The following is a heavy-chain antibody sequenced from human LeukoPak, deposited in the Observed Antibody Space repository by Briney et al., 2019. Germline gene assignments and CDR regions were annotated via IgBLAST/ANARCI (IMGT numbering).Heavy chain of an antibody. V-gene: IGHV3-30*02. J-gene: IGHJ4*02. Sequence: GGSLRLSCAASGFTFSSYGMHWVRQAPGKGLEWAAFIRYDGSNKYYADSVKGRFTISRDNSKNTLYLQMNSLRAEDTAVYYCAKDQAWRDYYALVDYWGQGTLVTVSS. CDR2: IRYDGSNK. CDR1: GFTFSSYG. CDR3: AKDQAWRDYYALVDY. D-gene: IGHD3-10*01.